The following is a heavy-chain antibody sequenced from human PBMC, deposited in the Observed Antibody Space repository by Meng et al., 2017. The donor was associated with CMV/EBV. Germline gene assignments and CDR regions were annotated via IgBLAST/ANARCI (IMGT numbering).Heavy chain of an antibody. CDR3: ARGAGYSSSWYPYYYGMDV. J-gene: IGHJ6*02. CDR1: GGSISSYY. CDR2: IYYSGST. V-gene: IGHV4-59*01. Sequence: SETLSLTCTVSGGSISSYYWSWIRQPPGKGLEWIGYIYYSGSTNYNPSLKSRVTISVDTSKNQFSLRLSPVTAADTAVYYCARGAGYSSSWYPYYYGMDVWGQGTTVTVSS. D-gene: IGHD6-13*01.